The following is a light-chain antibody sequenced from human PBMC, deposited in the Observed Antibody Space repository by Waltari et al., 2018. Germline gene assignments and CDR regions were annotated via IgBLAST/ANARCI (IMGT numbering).Light chain of an antibody. CDR2: DTS. CDR1: QTVNTY. V-gene: IGKV3-11*01. Sequence: ETVLTQSPVTLSLSPGERATLSCRASQTVNTYLAWYQQKPGQAPILLIYDTSNRATGIPDRFSGSGSGKDFTLTINSLEPEDFAVYYCQQRNSWPLTFGGGTKVEIK. CDR3: QQRNSWPLT. J-gene: IGKJ4*01.